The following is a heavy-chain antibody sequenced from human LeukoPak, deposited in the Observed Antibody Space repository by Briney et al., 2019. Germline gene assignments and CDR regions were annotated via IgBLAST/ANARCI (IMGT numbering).Heavy chain of an antibody. Sequence: SETLSLTCTASGDSISSSKKYWGWVRQPPGKGLEWIGSIYYSGNTYYNASLKSQVSISIDTSKNQFSLRLTSVTAADTAVYYCARQTGSGLFILPGGQGTLVTVSS. CDR1: GDSISSSKKY. J-gene: IGHJ4*02. CDR3: ARQTGSGLFILP. V-gene: IGHV4-39*01. D-gene: IGHD3/OR15-3a*01. CDR2: IYYSGNT.